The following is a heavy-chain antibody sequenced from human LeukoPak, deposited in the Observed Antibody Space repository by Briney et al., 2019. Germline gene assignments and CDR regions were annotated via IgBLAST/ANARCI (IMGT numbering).Heavy chain of an antibody. CDR1: GFTFSNYA. J-gene: IGHJ4*02. D-gene: IGHD7-27*01. V-gene: IGHV3-30*03. CDR3: ARWGKGSN. CDR2: MSHDDTKK. Sequence: GGSLRLSCAASGFTFSNYAMHWVRQAPGKGLEWVAVMSHDDTKKYYVDSVKGRFTIFRDNAKNSLYLQMNSLRAEDTAVYYCARWGKGSNWGQGTLVTVSS.